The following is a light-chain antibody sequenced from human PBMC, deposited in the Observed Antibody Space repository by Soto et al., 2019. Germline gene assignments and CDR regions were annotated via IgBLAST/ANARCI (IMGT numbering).Light chain of an antibody. CDR2: KAS. Sequence: DIQMTQSPSTLSASVGDRVTITCRASQSIKTWLAWYQQKPGEAPKLLIYKASTLESGVPSRFSGSGSGTEFTLTISCLQPDDVATYYCQQYNSYSQFTFGPGTKVDIK. CDR3: QQYNSYSQFT. V-gene: IGKV1-5*03. CDR1: QSIKTW. J-gene: IGKJ3*01.